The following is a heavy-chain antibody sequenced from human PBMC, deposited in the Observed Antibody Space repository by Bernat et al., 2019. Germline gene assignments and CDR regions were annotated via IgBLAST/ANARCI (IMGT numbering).Heavy chain of an antibody. CDR1: GGTFSSYA. D-gene: IGHD5-12*01. CDR2: IIPIFGTA. CDR3: ARGRGYSGYDLSYYYYYYMDV. V-gene: IGHV1-69*01. J-gene: IGHJ6*03. Sequence: QVQLVQSGAEVKKPGSSVKVSCKASGGTFSSYAISWVRQAPGHGLEWMGGIIPIFGTANYAQKFQGRVTITADESTSTAYMELSSLRSEDTAVYYCARGRGYSGYDLSYYYYYYMDVWGKGTTVTVSS.